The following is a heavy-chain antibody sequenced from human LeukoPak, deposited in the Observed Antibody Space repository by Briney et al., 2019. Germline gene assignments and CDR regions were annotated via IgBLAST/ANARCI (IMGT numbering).Heavy chain of an antibody. D-gene: IGHD3-22*01. J-gene: IGHJ4*02. V-gene: IGHV3-74*01. Sequence: QPGGSLRLSCAASGLTFSSHWMHWVRQAPGKGLVWVSRITNDGSSTTYADSVKGRFTISRDNAKNSLYLQMNSLRAEDTALYYCAKVYKPHGEYYYDSPLFDYWGQGTLVTVSS. CDR1: GLTFSSHW. CDR2: ITNDGSST. CDR3: AKVYKPHGEYYYDSPLFDY.